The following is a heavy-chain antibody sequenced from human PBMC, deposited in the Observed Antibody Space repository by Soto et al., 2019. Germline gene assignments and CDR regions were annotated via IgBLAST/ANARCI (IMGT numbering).Heavy chain of an antibody. D-gene: IGHD4-17*01. CDR2: IYHYGST. V-gene: IGHV4-30-4*01. J-gene: IGHJ4*02. CDR1: GDSLDSGDSY. CDR3: ARGVYGDYSYYFEY. Sequence: KTSETLSLTCTVSGDSLDSGDSYWSWIRQPPGKGLEWIGYIYHYGSTSYNPSLKSRLIISVDTSKNQFSLKVSSVTGGDTAVYYCARGVYGDYSYYFEYWGQGALGTVSS.